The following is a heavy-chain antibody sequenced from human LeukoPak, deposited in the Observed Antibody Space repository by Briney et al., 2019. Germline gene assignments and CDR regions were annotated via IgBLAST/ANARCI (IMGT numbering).Heavy chain of an antibody. CDR2: INPHSGNT. D-gene: IGHD6-13*01. CDR3: ARDFSISWSNWFDP. J-gene: IGHJ5*02. CDR1: GYTFSAYY. V-gene: IGHV1-2*02. Sequence: ASVTVSCKASGYTFSAYYMHWVRQAPGRGLEWMGWINPHSGNTNYAQKFQGRVTMTRDTSISTAYMELSRLRSDDTAVYCCARDFSISWSNWFDPWGQGTLVTVSS.